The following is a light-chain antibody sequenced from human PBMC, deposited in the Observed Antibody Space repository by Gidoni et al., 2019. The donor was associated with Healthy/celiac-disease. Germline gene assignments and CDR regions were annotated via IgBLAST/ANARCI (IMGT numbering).Light chain of an antibody. V-gene: IGKV3-20*01. CDR1: QRVSSSY. J-gene: IGKJ3*01. Sequence: EMVLTQSPGTLSLSPGERATLSCRASQRVSSSYLAWYQQKPGQAPRLLIYGASSRATGIPARFSGSGSGTDFTLTISRLEPEDFAVYYCQQYGSSSGFTFGPGTKVDIK. CDR3: QQYGSSSGFT. CDR2: GAS.